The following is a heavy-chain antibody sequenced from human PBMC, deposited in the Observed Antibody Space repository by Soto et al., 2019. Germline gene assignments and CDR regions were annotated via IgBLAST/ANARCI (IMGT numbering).Heavy chain of an antibody. Sequence: SETLSLTCTVSGGSVNSGSYYWNWIRLTPGKGLEWIGYIYYSGSSNYNPSLKSLVTILIDTSKNQFSLNLRSVTAADTAVYYCARGDCTNGVCYTGLFDLWGRGTLVTVSP. V-gene: IGHV4-61*01. CDR2: IYYSGSS. J-gene: IGHJ2*01. CDR3: ARGDCTNGVCYTGLFDL. D-gene: IGHD2-8*01. CDR1: GGSVNSGSYY.